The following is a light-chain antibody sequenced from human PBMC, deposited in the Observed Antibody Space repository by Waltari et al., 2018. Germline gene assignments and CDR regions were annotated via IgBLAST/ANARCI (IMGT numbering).Light chain of an antibody. CDR1: SGDVGGYDY. CDR2: DVT. CDR3: SSWTTSDTRKVI. V-gene: IGLV2-14*03. Sequence: QSALTQPASVSGSPGQSITISCTGTSGDVGGYDYVSWYQQHPGNAPKLVIYDVTNRPSGISDRFSGSKSGTTASLSISGLQAEDEADYFCSSWTTSDTRKVIFGGGTKLTVL. J-gene: IGLJ2*01.